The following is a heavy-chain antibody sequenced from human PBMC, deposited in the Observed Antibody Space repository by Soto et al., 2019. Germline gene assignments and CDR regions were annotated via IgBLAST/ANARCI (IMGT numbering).Heavy chain of an antibody. J-gene: IGHJ5*02. CDR1: GFTFSSYA. D-gene: IGHD4-17*01. CDR3: AKDPTTVTETSNCFDP. CDR2: ISGSGGST. V-gene: IGHV3-23*01. Sequence: EVQLLESGGGLVQPGGSLRLSCAASGFTFSSYAMSWVRQAPGKGLEWVSAISGSGGSTYYADSVKGRFTISRDNSKNTLYLQMNSLRAEETAVYYCAKDPTTVTETSNCFDPWGQGTLVTVSS.